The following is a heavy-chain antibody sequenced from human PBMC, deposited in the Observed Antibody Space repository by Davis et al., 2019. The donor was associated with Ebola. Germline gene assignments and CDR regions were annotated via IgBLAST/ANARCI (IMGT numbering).Heavy chain of an antibody. J-gene: IGHJ4*02. Sequence: ASVKVSCKASGGTFSSYAISWVRQAPGQGLEWMGWISAYNGNTNYAQKLQGRVTMTTDTSTSTAYMELRSLRSDDTAVYYCARDRVAYYFDYWGQGTLVTVSS. CDR2: ISAYNGNT. CDR1: GGTFSSYA. CDR3: ARDRVAYYFDY. V-gene: IGHV1-18*01.